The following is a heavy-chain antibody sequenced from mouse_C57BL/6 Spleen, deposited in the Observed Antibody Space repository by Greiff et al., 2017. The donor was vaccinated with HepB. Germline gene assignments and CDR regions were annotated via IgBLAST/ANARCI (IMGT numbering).Heavy chain of an antibody. D-gene: IGHD2-2*01. V-gene: IGHV1-81*01. Sequence: LEESGAELARPGASVKLSCKASGYTFTSYGISWVKQRTGQGLEWIGEIYPRSGNTYYNEKFKGKATLTADKSSSTAYMELRSLTSEDSAVYFCARGGLRYYAMDYWGQGTSVTVSS. CDR3: ARGGLRYYAMDY. CDR2: IYPRSGNT. CDR1: GYTFTSYG. J-gene: IGHJ4*01.